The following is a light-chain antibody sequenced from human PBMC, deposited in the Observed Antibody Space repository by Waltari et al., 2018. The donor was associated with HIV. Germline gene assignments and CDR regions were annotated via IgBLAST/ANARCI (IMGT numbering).Light chain of an antibody. V-gene: IGLV3-19*01. Sequence: SSEVTQDPDVSVALGQTFKITCQGENLRNLYASWYHQKPGHAPVLVSYGKNKRPAEIPDRFSSSASRNTASLTITGAQAEDEADYYCKTRDRSGNLYVFGTGTTVTVL. CDR2: GKN. J-gene: IGLJ1*01. CDR3: KTRDRSGNLYV. CDR1: NLRNLY.